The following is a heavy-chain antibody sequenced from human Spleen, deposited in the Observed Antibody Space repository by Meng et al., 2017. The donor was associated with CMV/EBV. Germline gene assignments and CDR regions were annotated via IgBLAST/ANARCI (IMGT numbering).Heavy chain of an antibody. J-gene: IGHJ5*02. V-gene: IGHV4-4*02. CDR1: GGSISSSNW. CDR2: IYHSGST. CDR3: ARLDSSWLNGFDP. Sequence: CDVSGGSISSSNWWSWVRQPPGKGLEWIGEIYHSGSTNYNPSLKSRVTISVDKSKNQFSLKLSSVTAADTAMYYCARLDSSWLNGFDPWGQGTLVTVSS. D-gene: IGHD6-13*01.